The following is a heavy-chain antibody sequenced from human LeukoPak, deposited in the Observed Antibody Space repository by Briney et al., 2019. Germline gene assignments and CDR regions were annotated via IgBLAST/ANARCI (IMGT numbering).Heavy chain of an antibody. CDR3: ARDGIVVVPAAIIYYYYGMDV. Sequence: SQTLSLTCAISGDSVSSNSAAWNWIRQSPSRGLEWLGRTYYGSKWYNDYAVSVKSRITINPDTSKNQFSLQLNSVTPEDTAVYYCARDGIVVVPAAIIYYYYGMDVWGQGTTVTVSS. D-gene: IGHD2-2*02. CDR1: GDSVSSNSAA. J-gene: IGHJ6*02. CDR2: TYYGSKWYN. V-gene: IGHV6-1*01.